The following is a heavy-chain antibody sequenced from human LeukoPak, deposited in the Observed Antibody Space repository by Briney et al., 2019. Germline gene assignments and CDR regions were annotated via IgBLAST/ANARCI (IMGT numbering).Heavy chain of an antibody. CDR2: ISSSSTI. CDR1: GFTFSSYS. J-gene: IGHJ3*02. Sequence: GGSLRLSRAASGFTFSSYSMNWVRQAPGMGLGWVSYISSSSTIYYADSVKGRFTISRDNAKNSLYLQMNSLRDEDTAVYYCAREVDGCSGGSCYSGDAFDIWGQGTMVTVSS. V-gene: IGHV3-48*02. CDR3: AREVDGCSGGSCYSGDAFDI. D-gene: IGHD2-15*01.